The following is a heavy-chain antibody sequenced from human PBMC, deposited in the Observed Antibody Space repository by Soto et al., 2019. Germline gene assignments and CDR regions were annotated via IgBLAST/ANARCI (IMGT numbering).Heavy chain of an antibody. CDR3: ARVGYLVTAIRDDAFDI. V-gene: IGHV1-8*01. CDR1: GYTFTSYD. Sequence: GASVKVSCKASGYTFTSYDINWVRQATGQGLEWMGWVNPNSGNTGYAQKFQGRVTMTRNTSISTAYMELSSLRSEDTAVYYCARVGYLVTAIRDDAFDIWGQGTMVTVSS. J-gene: IGHJ3*02. CDR2: VNPNSGNT. D-gene: IGHD2-21*02.